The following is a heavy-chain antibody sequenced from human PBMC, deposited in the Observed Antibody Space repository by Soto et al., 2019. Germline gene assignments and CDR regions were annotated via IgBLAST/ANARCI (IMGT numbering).Heavy chain of an antibody. D-gene: IGHD1-26*01. CDR2: INPNSGGT. J-gene: IGHJ4*02. V-gene: IGHV1-2*02. CDR3: AKSGSFFRPCLGYFDY. Sequence: ASVKVSCKASGFTFTGHYIHWVRQAPGQGLEWMGWINPNSGGTSYAQKFQGRVTMTRDTSITTAYMELSRLSSDDTAVYYRAKSGSFFRPCLGYFDYWGQGTMLTVSS. CDR1: GFTFTGHY.